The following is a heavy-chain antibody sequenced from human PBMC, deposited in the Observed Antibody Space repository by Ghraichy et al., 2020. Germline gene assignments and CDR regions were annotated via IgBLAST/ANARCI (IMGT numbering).Heavy chain of an antibody. D-gene: IGHD3-3*01. CDR2: INAGNGNT. CDR1: GYTFTSYA. CDR3: ARDLVDSSGIPPTYYYYGMDG. V-gene: IGHV1-3*01. J-gene: IGHJ6*02. Sequence: ASVKVSCKASGYTFTSYAMHWVRQAPGQRLEWMGWINAGNGNTKYSQKFQGRVTITRDTSASTAYMELSSLRSEDTAVYYCARDLVDSSGIPPTYYYYGMDGWGQGTKVTVSS.